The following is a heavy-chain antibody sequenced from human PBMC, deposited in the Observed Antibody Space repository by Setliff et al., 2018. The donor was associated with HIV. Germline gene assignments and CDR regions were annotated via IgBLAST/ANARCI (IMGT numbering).Heavy chain of an antibody. CDR3: ARQQGDSRGFYPHFDY. CDR2: IYYTGNT. J-gene: IGHJ4*02. CDR1: GVSVSGTAYY. D-gene: IGHD3-3*01. V-gene: IGHV4-39*01. Sequence: LSLTCTVPGVSVSGTAYYWAWIRQPPGRGLEWIGNIYYTGNTNYNSSLKSRISMSMVASKKQISLKLSAVSAADTAVYYCARQQGDSRGFYPHFDYWGQGRLVTVSS.